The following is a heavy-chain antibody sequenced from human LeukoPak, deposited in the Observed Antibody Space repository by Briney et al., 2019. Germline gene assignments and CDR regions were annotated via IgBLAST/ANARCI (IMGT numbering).Heavy chain of an antibody. Sequence: PGGSLRLSCAASGFTFSGSAMHWVRQAPGKGLEWVSYISRNSYTNYADSVKGRFTISRDNAKNSLYLQMASLRAEDTAVYYCARMGIAAVGAYYFDYWGQGTLVAVSS. J-gene: IGHJ4*02. V-gene: IGHV3-21*05. D-gene: IGHD6-13*01. CDR3: ARMGIAAVGAYYFDY. CDR1: GFTFSGSA. CDR2: ISRNSYT.